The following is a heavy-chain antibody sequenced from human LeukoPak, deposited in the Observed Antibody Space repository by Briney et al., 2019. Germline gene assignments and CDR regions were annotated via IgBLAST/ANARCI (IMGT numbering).Heavy chain of an antibody. V-gene: IGHV1-69*13. D-gene: IGHD6-19*01. CDR1: GGTFSSYA. CDR2: IIPIFGTA. J-gene: IGHJ6*03. CDR3: ARDGGQWLVPRYYYMDV. Sequence: ASVKVSCKASGGTFSSYAISWVRQAPGQGLEWMGGIIPIFGTANYAQKFQGRVTITADESTSTAYMELSSLRSEDTAVYYCARDGGQWLVPRYYYMDVWGKGTTVTISS.